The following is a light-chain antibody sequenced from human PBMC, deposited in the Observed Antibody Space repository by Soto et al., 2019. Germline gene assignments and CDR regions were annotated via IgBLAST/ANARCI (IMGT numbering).Light chain of an antibody. Sequence: QSALTQPRSLSGSPGQSVTISCTGTSNDVGGYNFVSWYQQHPGKVPKLMIYEVNYRPSGVSDRFSGSKSGNTASLTISGLQAEDEADYYCSSYTTSSTQVFGGGTKLTVL. CDR1: SNDVGGYNF. V-gene: IGLV2-14*01. CDR3: SSYTTSSTQV. J-gene: IGLJ3*02. CDR2: EVN.